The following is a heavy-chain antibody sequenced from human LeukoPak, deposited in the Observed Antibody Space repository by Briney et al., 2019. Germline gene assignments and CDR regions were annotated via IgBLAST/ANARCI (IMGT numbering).Heavy chain of an antibody. V-gene: IGHV4-34*01. Sequence: PSETLSLTCAVYGGSFSGYYWSWIRQPPGKGLEWIGEINHSGSTNYNPSLKSRVTISVDTSKNQFSLKLSSVTAADTAVYYCARVESSSWRYFDYWGQGTLVTVSS. CDR2: INHSGST. CDR1: GGSFSGYY. J-gene: IGHJ4*02. CDR3: ARVESSSWRYFDY. D-gene: IGHD6-13*01.